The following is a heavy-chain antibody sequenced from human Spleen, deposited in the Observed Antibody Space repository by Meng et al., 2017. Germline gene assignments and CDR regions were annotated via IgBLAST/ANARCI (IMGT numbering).Heavy chain of an antibody. Sequence: ASVKVSCKASGYTFTSYAMNWVRQAPGQGLEWMGWINTNTGNPTYAQGFTGRFAFSLDTSVSTAYLQISSLKAEDTAVYYCARGGDFYGSGSDHDYWGQGTLVTFSS. D-gene: IGHD3-10*01. CDR2: INTNTGNP. V-gene: IGHV7-4-1*02. CDR3: ARGGDFYGSGSDHDY. J-gene: IGHJ4*02. CDR1: GYTFTSYA.